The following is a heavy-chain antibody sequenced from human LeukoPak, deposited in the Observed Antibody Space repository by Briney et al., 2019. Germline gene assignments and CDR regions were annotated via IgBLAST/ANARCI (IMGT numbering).Heavy chain of an antibody. V-gene: IGHV3-23*01. CDR2: ISGPGGTT. CDR1: GFTFSTHA. J-gene: IGHJ5*02. CDR3: ARDIGGLVVPATLGFDP. D-gene: IGHD2-2*01. Sequence: GGSLRLSCVVSGFTFSTHAMTWVRQAPGKGLERVSDISGPGGTTYHAASVKGRFTISRDNSKNTLFLQMNSLRAEDTAVYYCARDIGGLVVPATLGFDPWGQGTLVTVSS.